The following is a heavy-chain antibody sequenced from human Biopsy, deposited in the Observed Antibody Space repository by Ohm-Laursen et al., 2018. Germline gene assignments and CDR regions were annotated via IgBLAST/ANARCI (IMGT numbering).Heavy chain of an antibody. CDR2: IYSSGST. J-gene: IGHJ5*02. CDR1: GGSISNYY. Sequence: SETLSLTCAVSGGSISNYYWSWIRQPAGKGLEWIGRIYSSGSTKYNPSLKSRVTMSVDTSKNQFSLILSSRTAADTAVYYCAREPRIAAVAYFDPWGQGTLVTVSS. D-gene: IGHD6-13*01. V-gene: IGHV4-4*07. CDR3: AREPRIAAVAYFDP.